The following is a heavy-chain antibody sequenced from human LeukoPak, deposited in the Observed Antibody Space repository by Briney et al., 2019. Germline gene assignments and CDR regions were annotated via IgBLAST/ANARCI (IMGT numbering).Heavy chain of an antibody. CDR3: ASVPPGAYYYFDY. CDR2: IYYSGST. Sequence: SETLSLTCTVSGGSISSYYWSWIRQPPGKGLEWIGYIYYSGSTNFNPSLKSRVTISVDTSKNQFSLKLSSVTAADTAVFYCASVPPGAYYYFDYWGQGTLVTVSS. V-gene: IGHV4-59*01. CDR1: GGSISSYY. J-gene: IGHJ4*02. D-gene: IGHD1-26*01.